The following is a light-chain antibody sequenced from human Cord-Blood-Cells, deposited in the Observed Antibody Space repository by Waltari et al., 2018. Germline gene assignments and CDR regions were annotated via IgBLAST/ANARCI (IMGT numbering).Light chain of an antibody. CDR2: AAS. CDR3: QQSDSTPYT. J-gene: IGKJ2*01. CDR1: QSISSY. Sequence: DIQLTQSPSSLSASVGDRVTITCRASQSISSYLIWYQQKPGKAPKLLSYAASSLQSGVPSRFSGSGAGTEFNLTISSQQPEDFATYDCQQSDSTPYTFGQGTKLEIK. V-gene: IGKV1-39*01.